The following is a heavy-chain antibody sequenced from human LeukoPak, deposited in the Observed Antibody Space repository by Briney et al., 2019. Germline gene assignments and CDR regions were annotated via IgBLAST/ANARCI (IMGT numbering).Heavy chain of an antibody. V-gene: IGHV4-34*01. D-gene: IGHD1-26*01. CDR1: IDSFSNYH. J-gene: IGHJ5*02. CDR3: ARGQGATVPQVGKNWFDP. CDR2: VNESGGT. Sequence: PSETLSLTCAVYIDSFSNYHWNWIRQTPAKGMEWIGEVNESGGTNISPSLRSRVILSVDTSKNQFSLKLISVTAADTAIYYCARGQGATVPQVGKNWFDPWGQGTLVTVSP.